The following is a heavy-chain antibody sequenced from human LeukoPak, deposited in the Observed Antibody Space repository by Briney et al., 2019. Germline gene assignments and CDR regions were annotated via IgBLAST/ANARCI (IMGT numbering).Heavy chain of an antibody. J-gene: IGHJ4*02. Sequence: PGGSLRLSWAASGFTFSSYGMHWVRQAPGKGLEWVAFIRYDGSNKYYADSVKGRFTISRDNSKNTLYLQMNSLRAEDTAVYYCAKDYGGNYTPRFDYWGQGTLVTVSS. CDR2: IRYDGSNK. CDR1: GFTFSSYG. V-gene: IGHV3-30*02. CDR3: AKDYGGNYTPRFDY. D-gene: IGHD4-23*01.